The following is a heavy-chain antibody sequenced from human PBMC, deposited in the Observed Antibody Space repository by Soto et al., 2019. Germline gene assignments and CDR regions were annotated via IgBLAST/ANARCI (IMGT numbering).Heavy chain of an antibody. J-gene: IGHJ6*02. CDR3: AKDPPWTVGPLAMDV. CDR1: GFTFSTHA. D-gene: IGHD2-2*01. Sequence: EVQLLESGGGLVQPGWSLRLSCVASGFTFSTHAMSWVREAPGKGLEWVSTISGSGGNIYYAESVKGRITISRDDSKNTLYLQMNSLRVEDTAVYYCAKDPPWTVGPLAMDVWGQGTTVTVSS. V-gene: IGHV3-23*01. CDR2: ISGSGGNI.